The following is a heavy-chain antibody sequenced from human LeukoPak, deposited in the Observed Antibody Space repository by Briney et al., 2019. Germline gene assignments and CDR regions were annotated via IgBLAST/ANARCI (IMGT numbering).Heavy chain of an antibody. CDR2: INPNSGGT. CDR1: GYKFTGYY. J-gene: IGHJ4*02. V-gene: IGHV1-2*02. D-gene: IGHD5-12*01. CDR3: ARGSSQDIVATNFDY. Sequence: GASVKVSCKASGYKFTGYYMHWVRQAPGQGPEWMGWINPNSGGTNYAQKFQGRVTMTRDTSISTAYMELSSLRSEDTAVYYCARGSSQDIVATNFDYWGQGTLVTVSS.